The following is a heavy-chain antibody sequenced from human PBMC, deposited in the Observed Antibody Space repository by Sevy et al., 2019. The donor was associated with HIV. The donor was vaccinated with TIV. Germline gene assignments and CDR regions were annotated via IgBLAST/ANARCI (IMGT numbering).Heavy chain of an antibody. V-gene: IGHV4-34*01. D-gene: IGHD6-19*01. Sequence: SETLSRTCAVYGGSFSGYYWSGIRQPPGKGLEGSGEINHSGSTNYNPSLKSRVTISVDTSKNQFSLELSSVTAADKGVYYCARERWLGYYYYYGMDVWGQGTTVTVSS. CDR1: GGSFSGYY. CDR2: INHSGST. J-gene: IGHJ6*02. CDR3: ARERWLGYYYYYGMDV.